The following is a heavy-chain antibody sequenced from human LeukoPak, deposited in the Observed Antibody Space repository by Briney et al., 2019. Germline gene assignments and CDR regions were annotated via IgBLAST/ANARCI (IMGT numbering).Heavy chain of an antibody. D-gene: IGHD3-22*01. CDR2: ISWNSGSI. CDR1: GFTFDDYA. Sequence: GGTLRLSCAASGFTFDDYAMHWVRQAPGKGLEWVSGISWNSGSIGYADSVKGRFTISRDNAKNSLYLQMNSLRAEDTALYYCAKTLRYYDSSGYYYGAFDIWGQGTMVTVSS. CDR3: AKTLRYYDSSGYYYGAFDI. J-gene: IGHJ3*02. V-gene: IGHV3-9*01.